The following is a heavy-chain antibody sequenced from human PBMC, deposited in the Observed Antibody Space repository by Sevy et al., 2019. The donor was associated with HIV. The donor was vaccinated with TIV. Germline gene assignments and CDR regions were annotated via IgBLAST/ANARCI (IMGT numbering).Heavy chain of an antibody. CDR2: INGISSNI. V-gene: IGHV3-21*01. D-gene: IGHD2-15*01. CDR3: ARDLFSGGNAVYGY. CDR1: GFTFSSYA. J-gene: IGHJ4*02. Sequence: GGSLRLSCAASGFTFSSYAMNWVRQAPGKGLEWVSSINGISSNIYYADSVKGRFTISRDNAENSMYLQMNSVRVEDTAVYYCARDLFSGGNAVYGYWGQGTLVTVSS.